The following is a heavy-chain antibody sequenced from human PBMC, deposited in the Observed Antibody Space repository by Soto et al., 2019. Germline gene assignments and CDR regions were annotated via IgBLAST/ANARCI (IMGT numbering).Heavy chain of an antibody. CDR3: ARGLRVTMVRGVIITPPFDY. CDR1: GFTFSSYS. D-gene: IGHD3-10*01. V-gene: IGHV3-21*01. J-gene: IGHJ4*02. Sequence: PGGSLRLSCAASGFTFSSYSMNWVRQAPGKGLEWVSSISSSSSYIYYADSVKDRFTISRDNAKNSLYLQMNSLRAEDTAVYYCARGLRVTMVRGVIITPPFDYWGQGTLVTVSS. CDR2: ISSSSSYI.